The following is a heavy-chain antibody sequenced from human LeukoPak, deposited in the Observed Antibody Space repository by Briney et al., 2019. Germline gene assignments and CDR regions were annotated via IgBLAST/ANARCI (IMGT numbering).Heavy chain of an antibody. CDR2: IYTSGST. CDR3: ARHGPVEMATILNFDY. D-gene: IGHD5-24*01. CDR1: GGSISSYY. Sequence: SETLSLTCTVSGGSISSYYWSWIRQPAGKGLEWIGRIYTSGSTNYNPSLKSRVTISVDTSKNQFSLKLSSATAADTAVYYCARHGPVEMATILNFDYWGQGTLVTVSS. J-gene: IGHJ4*02. V-gene: IGHV4-4*07.